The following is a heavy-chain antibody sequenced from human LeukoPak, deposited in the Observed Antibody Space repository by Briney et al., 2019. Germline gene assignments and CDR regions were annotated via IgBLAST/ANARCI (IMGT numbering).Heavy chain of an antibody. Sequence: ASVKVSCKASGYTFTGYYMHWVRQAPGQGLEWMGRINPNSGGTNYAQKFQGRVTMTRDTSISTAYMELSRLRSDDTAVYYCARGLHYDSSGYHDAFDIWGQGIMVTVSS. CDR1: GYTFTGYY. CDR2: INPNSGGT. CDR3: ARGLHYDSSGYHDAFDI. D-gene: IGHD3-22*01. V-gene: IGHV1-2*06. J-gene: IGHJ3*02.